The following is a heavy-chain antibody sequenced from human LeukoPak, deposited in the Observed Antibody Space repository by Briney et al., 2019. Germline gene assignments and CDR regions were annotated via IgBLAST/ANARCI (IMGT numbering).Heavy chain of an antibody. D-gene: IGHD6-19*01. CDR1: GGSFSGYY. CDR2: INHSGST. CDR3: ARASAPHCSCWYRPGFCP. V-gene: IGHV4-34*01. Sequence: PSETLSLTCAVYGGSFSGYYWSWIRQPPGKGLEWIGEINHSGSTNYNPSLKSRVTISVDTSKNQFSLKLSSVTAADTSVYYCARASAPHCSCWYRPGFCPWGEGTLVTLCS. J-gene: IGHJ5*02.